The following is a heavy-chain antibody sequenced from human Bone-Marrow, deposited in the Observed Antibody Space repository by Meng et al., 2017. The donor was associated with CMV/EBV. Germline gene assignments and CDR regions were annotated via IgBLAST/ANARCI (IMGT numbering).Heavy chain of an antibody. CDR2: ISYDGSRK. CDR1: GLMFSSYA. D-gene: IGHD3-22*01. Sequence: GGSLRLSCEASGLMFSSYAMYWVRQAPGKGPEWVAVISYDGSRKNYADSVKGRFTISRDNSKNTLILQMNSLRAEDTAVYYCAREDYYDSSGFSPGRFDPWGQGTLVTVSS. J-gene: IGHJ5*02. CDR3: AREDYYDSSGFSPGRFDP. V-gene: IGHV3-30-3*01.